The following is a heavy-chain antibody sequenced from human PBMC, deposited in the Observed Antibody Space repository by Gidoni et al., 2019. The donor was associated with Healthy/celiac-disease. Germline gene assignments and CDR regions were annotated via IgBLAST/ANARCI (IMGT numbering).Heavy chain of an antibody. J-gene: IGHJ4*02. CDR1: GFTFDDYA. CDR2: ISWNSGSI. D-gene: IGHD7-27*01. V-gene: IGHV3-9*01. Sequence: EVQLVESGGGLVQPGRSLRLSCAASGFTFDDYAMHWVRQAPGKGLEWVSGISWNSGSIGYADSVKGRFTISRDNAKNSLYLQMNSLRAEDTALYYCAKAYPDWGLPVYWGQGTLVTVSS. CDR3: AKAYPDWGLPVY.